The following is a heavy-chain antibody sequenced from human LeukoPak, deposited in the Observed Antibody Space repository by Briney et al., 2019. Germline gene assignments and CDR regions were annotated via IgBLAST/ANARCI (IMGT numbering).Heavy chain of an antibody. CDR1: GGSISSYY. D-gene: IGHD5-18*01. J-gene: IGHJ6*03. V-gene: IGHV4-59*01. CDR2: FYYSGNT. CDR3: ASARVVDTAMSYYMDV. Sequence: WETLSLTCTISGGSISSYYWNWIRQPSGKGLEWIGYFYYSGNTNYNPSLKSRLTISLDTSKNQFSLKLSSVTAADTAVYYCASARVVDTAMSYYMDVWGKGTTVTVSS.